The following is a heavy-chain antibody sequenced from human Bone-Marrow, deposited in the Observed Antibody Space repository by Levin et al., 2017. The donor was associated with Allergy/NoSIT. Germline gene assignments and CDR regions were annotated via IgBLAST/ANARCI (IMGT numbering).Heavy chain of an antibody. CDR3: AKDTYDSSGYGYYFDY. J-gene: IGHJ4*02. CDR1: GFTFDDYA. CDR2: ISWNSGSI. Sequence: GGSLRLSCAASGFTFDDYAMHWVRQAPGKGLEWVSGISWNSGSIGYADSVKGRFTISRDNAKNSLYLQMNSLRAEDTALYYCAKDTYDSSGYGYYFDYWGQGTLVTVSS. V-gene: IGHV3-9*01. D-gene: IGHD3-22*01.